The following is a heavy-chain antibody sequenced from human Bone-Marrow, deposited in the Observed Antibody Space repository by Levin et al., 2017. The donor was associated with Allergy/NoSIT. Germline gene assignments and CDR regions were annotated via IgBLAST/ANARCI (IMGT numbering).Heavy chain of an antibody. CDR1: GGSFSGYY. CDR3: ARGLLAAAGSDPPPTRNDAFDI. Sequence: SETLSLTCAVYGGSFSGYYWSWIRQPPGKGLEWIGEINHSGSTNYNPSLKSRVTISVDTSKNQFSLKLSSVTAADTAVYYCARGLLAAAGSDPPPTRNDAFDIWGQGTMVTVSS. J-gene: IGHJ3*02. V-gene: IGHV4-34*01. CDR2: INHSGST. D-gene: IGHD6-13*01.